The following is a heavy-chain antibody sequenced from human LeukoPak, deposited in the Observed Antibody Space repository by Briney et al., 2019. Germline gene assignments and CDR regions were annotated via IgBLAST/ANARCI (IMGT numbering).Heavy chain of an antibody. J-gene: IGHJ4*02. Sequence: GASVKVSCKASGGTFSSYAISWVRQAPGQGLEWMGGIIPIFGTANYAQKFQGRVTITADESTSTAYMELSSLRSEDTAVYYCARVPDSSGSDYFDYWGQGTLVTVSS. D-gene: IGHD3-22*01. CDR3: ARVPDSSGSDYFDY. CDR2: IIPIFGTA. CDR1: GGTFSSYA. V-gene: IGHV1-69*13.